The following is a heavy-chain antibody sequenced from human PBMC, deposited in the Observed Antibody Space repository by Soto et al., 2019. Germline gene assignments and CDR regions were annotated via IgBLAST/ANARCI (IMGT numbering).Heavy chain of an antibody. CDR3: AKGRGQNWNFDY. J-gene: IGHJ4*02. CDR2: ISGSGGTA. V-gene: IGHV3-23*01. CDR1: GFTFRSYA. Sequence: EVQLLESGGGSVQPGGSLRLSCAASGFTFRSYAMNWVRRPPGKGLEWVSSISGSGGTAYYADSVKGRFSISRDSLVNTLYLQMNSLRADDTAVYYCAKGRGQNWNFDYWGQGTLVTVSP. D-gene: IGHD1-1*01.